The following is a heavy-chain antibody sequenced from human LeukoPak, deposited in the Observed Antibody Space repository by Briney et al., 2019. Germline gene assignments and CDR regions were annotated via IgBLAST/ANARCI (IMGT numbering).Heavy chain of an antibody. V-gene: IGHV4-59*08. CDR1: GASISSYY. J-gene: IGHJ4*02. CDR3: AKYGGSGWVIDY. CDR2: IYYTGAT. D-gene: IGHD6-19*01. Sequence: SQTLSLTCTVSGASISSYYRTWIRQPPRKLMEWIGYIYYTGATSYNPSLNSRVTISVDTSKNQFSLKLTSVTAADTAVYYCAKYGGSGWVIDYWGQGTLVTVSS.